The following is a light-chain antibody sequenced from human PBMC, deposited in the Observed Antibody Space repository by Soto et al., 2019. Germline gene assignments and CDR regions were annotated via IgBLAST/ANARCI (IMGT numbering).Light chain of an antibody. Sequence: DIQMTQSPSTLSASVGDRVSITCRASQSISRQLAWYQQKPGKAPNLLIYQASNLETGVPSRFTGSGSGTEFTLTISSLQPDDVATDYCLQYQRYWTFGQGTKVEVK. V-gene: IGKV1-5*03. CDR1: QSISRQ. J-gene: IGKJ1*01. CDR3: LQYQRYWT. CDR2: QAS.